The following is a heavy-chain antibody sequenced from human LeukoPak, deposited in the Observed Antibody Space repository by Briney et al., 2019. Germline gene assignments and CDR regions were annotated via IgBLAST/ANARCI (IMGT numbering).Heavy chain of an antibody. CDR2: IWYDGSNK. Sequence: GRALRLSCAASGFTFSRYGMHWVRQAPGKGLEWVAVIWYDGSNKYYADSVKGRFTISRDNSKNTLYLQMNRLRAEDTAVYYCAREEGGVLVYWGQGTLVTVSS. V-gene: IGHV3-33*01. CDR3: AREEGGVLVY. CDR1: GFTFSRYG. J-gene: IGHJ4*02. D-gene: IGHD4/OR15-4a*01.